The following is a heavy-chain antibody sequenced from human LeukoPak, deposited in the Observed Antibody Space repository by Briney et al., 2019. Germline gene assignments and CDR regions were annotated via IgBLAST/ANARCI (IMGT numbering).Heavy chain of an antibody. CDR1: GGSFSGYY. D-gene: IGHD3-22*01. V-gene: IGHV4-59*10. J-gene: IGHJ3*02. CDR3: ARAKTYYYDSSGYFLRAGAFDI. CDR2: IYTSGST. Sequence: SETLSLTCAVYGGSFSGYYWSWIRQPAGKGLEWIGRIYTSGSTNYNPSLKSRVTMSVDTSKDQFSLKLSSVTAADTAVYYCARAKTYYYDSSGYFLRAGAFDIWGQGTMVTVSS.